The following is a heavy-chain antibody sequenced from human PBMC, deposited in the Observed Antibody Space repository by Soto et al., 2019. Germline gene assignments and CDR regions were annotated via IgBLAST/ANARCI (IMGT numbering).Heavy chain of an antibody. CDR1: GGSISSSSYY. CDR3: ARRDRSYYFDY. D-gene: IGHD2-15*01. J-gene: IGHJ4*02. V-gene: IGHV4-39*01. Sequence: PSETLSLTCTVSGGSISSSSYYWGWIRQPPGKGLEWIGSIYHSGSTYYNPSLKSRVTISVDTSKNQFSLKLSSVTAADTAVYYCARRDRSYYFDYWGQGTLVTVSS. CDR2: IYHSGST.